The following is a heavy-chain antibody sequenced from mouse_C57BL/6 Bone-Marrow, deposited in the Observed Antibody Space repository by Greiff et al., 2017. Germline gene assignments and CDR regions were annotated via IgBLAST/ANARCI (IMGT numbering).Heavy chain of an antibody. J-gene: IGHJ3*01. CDR3: ASGFAY. CDR2: IYPRSGNT. V-gene: IGHV1-81*01. Sequence: VKLMESGAELARPGASVKLSCKASGYTFTSYGISWVKQRTGPGLEWIGEIYPRSGNTYYNEKFKGKATLTADKSSSTAYMELRSLTSEDSAVYFCASGFAYWGQGTLVTVSA. CDR1: GYTFTSYG.